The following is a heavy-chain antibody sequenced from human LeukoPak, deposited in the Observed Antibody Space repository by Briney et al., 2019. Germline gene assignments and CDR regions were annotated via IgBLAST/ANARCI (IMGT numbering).Heavy chain of an antibody. D-gene: IGHD2-2*01. CDR1: GFTFSSYS. CDR3: ARAGENVVSVPAAHYYYYMDV. J-gene: IGHJ6*03. CDR2: ISSSSSTI. V-gene: IGHV3-48*01. Sequence: GGSLRRSCAASGFTFSSYSMNWVRQAPGKGLEWVSYISSSSSTIFYAASVKGRFTISRDNAKNLLFLQMNSLRAEDTAVYYCARAGENVVSVPAAHYYYYMDVWGRGTTVTVSS.